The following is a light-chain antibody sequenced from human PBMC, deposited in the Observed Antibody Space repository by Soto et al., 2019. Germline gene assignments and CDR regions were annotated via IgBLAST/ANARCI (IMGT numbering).Light chain of an antibody. CDR1: QSVTNGY. Sequence: EVALTKSPGTLSLSPGERATLSCRASQSVTNGYLAWYQQKPGQAPRLIIHGASNRATGIPDRFIGSGSGTHCTLNISRLEPEDFAVYHCQKYGRSPATFGQGTKLEIK. CDR3: QKYGRSPAT. V-gene: IGKV3-20*01. J-gene: IGKJ2*01. CDR2: GAS.